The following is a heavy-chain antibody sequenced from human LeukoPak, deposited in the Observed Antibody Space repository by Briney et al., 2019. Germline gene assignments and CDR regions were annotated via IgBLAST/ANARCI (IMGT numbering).Heavy chain of an antibody. CDR3: AKGPERRGFCSGGSCYSDC. Sequence: GGSLRLSCAASGLTFSSFWMSWARQAPGKGLEWVAAISANGGRTYYTESVKGHFTISRDNSKNTLYLQMNSLRAEDTAVYYCAKGPERRGFCSGGSCYSDCWGQGTLVTVSS. V-gene: IGHV3-23*01. D-gene: IGHD2-15*01. CDR2: ISANGGRT. CDR1: GLTFSSFW. J-gene: IGHJ4*02.